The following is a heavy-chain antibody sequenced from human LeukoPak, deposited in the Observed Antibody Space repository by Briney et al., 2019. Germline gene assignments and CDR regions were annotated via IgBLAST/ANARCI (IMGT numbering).Heavy chain of an antibody. CDR2: IIPILGIA. CDR1: GGTFSSYA. CDR3: ARDGTTAAPFDY. Sequence: ASVKVSCKASGGTFSSYAISWVRQAPGQGLEWMGRIIPILGIANYAQKFQGRVTITADKSTSTAYMELSSLRSGDTAVYYCARDGTTAAPFDYWGQGTLVTVSS. V-gene: IGHV1-69*04. J-gene: IGHJ4*02. D-gene: IGHD1-7*01.